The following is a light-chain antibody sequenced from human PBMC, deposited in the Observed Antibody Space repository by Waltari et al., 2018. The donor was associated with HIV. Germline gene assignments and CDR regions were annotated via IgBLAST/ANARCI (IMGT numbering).Light chain of an antibody. Sequence: DIQMTQSPASLSASVGDRVNITCQARQDISYYLNLYQQKPGQAPKVLIYDASNLKTVVPSRFSGSGSGTDFTFTISSLQPEDIATYYCQQYDNLPYTFGQGTKLEIK. CDR1: QDISYY. CDR2: DAS. CDR3: QQYDNLPYT. J-gene: IGKJ2*01. V-gene: IGKV1-33*01.